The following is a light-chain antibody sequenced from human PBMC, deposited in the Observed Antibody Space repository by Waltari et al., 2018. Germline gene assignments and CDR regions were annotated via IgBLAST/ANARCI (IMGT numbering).Light chain of an antibody. CDR3: QSYDNSLVV. Sequence: QSVLTPPPSVSGAPGQRVTISCTGSSSNLGAGFDVHWYPQLPGTAPNLLIYGNNNRPSGVPDRFSGSKSGTSASLAITGLQAEDEADYYCQSYDNSLVVFGGGTKLTAL. J-gene: IGLJ2*01. CDR2: GNN. CDR1: SSNLGAGFD. V-gene: IGLV1-40*01.